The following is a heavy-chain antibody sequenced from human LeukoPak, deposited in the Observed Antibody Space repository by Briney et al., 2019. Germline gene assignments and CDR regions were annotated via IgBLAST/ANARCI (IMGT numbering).Heavy chain of an antibody. CDR3: ARGVGYVTGNMYYFDY. J-gene: IGHJ4*02. Sequence: PGGSLRLPCAASGLSVSSNYMSWVRQAPGKGLEWVSVIYSGGHTYYADSVKGRFTISRDNAKNSLYLQMNSLRAEDTAVYYCARGVGYVTGNMYYFDYWGQGTLVTVSS. D-gene: IGHD1-1*01. CDR2: IYSGGHT. CDR1: GLSVSSNY. V-gene: IGHV3-53*01.